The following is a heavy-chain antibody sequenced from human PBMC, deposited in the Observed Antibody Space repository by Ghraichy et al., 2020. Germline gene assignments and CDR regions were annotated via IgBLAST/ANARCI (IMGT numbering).Heavy chain of an antibody. Sequence: SETLSLTCTVSGGSISSYYWSWIRQPPGKGLEWIGYIYTSGSTNYNPSLKSRVTISVDTSKNQFSLKLSSVTAADTAVYYCARHGGAVAGTKWYFDLWGRGTLVTVSS. J-gene: IGHJ2*01. V-gene: IGHV4-4*09. D-gene: IGHD6-19*01. CDR1: GGSISSYY. CDR3: ARHGGAVAGTKWYFDL. CDR2: IYTSGST.